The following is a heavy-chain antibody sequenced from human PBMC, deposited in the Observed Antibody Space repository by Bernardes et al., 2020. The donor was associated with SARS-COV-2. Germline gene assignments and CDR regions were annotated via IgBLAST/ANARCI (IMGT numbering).Heavy chain of an antibody. Sequence: GGSLRLSCAASGFTFSSYAMTWVRQAPGKGLEWVSAISGSGGSTFYADSVKGRFTISRDSSKNTLYLQMNSLRVEDTAVYYCAKDHSSGWYPHYWSQGTLVTVSS. J-gene: IGHJ4*02. CDR1: GFTFSSYA. CDR3: AKDHSSGWYPHY. D-gene: IGHD6-19*01. V-gene: IGHV3-23*01. CDR2: ISGSGGST.